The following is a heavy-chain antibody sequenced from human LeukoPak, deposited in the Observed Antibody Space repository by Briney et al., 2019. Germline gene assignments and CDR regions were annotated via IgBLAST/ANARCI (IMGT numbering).Heavy chain of an antibody. Sequence: SVKLSCKASGGTFSNYAISWVRQAPGQGLEWMGGIMPIFGTGKNAQKFQGRVTITADESTSTAYMELSSLRSEDTAVYYCAGIDETIWFGDRDKGAFDIRGQGTMITVSS. V-gene: IGHV1-69*13. CDR2: IMPIFGTG. D-gene: IGHD3-10*01. CDR3: AGIDETIWFGDRDKGAFDI. J-gene: IGHJ3*02. CDR1: GGTFSNYA.